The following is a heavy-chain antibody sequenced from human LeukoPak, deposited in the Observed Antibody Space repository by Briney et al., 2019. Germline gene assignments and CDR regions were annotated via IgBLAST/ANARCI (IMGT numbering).Heavy chain of an antibody. Sequence: PGGSLRLSCAASGFSFSSFAMTWVRQAPGKGLEWVSTIRSNGATAYNADSVKGRFTISRDNSKNTGYLQMNSLRVEDTAIYYCARGQEFDDGVFDSWGQGTLVTVSS. V-gene: IGHV3-23*01. D-gene: IGHD1-1*01. CDR3: ARGQEFDDGVFDS. CDR1: GFSFSSFA. J-gene: IGHJ4*02. CDR2: IRSNGATA.